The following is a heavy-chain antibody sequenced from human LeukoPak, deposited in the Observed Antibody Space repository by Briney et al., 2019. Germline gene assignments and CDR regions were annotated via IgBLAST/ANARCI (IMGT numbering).Heavy chain of an antibody. CDR1: GGSISSSSYY. Sequence: PSETLSLTCTVSGGSISSSSYYWGWIRQPPGKGLEWIGSIYYSGSTYYNPSLKSRVTISVDTSKNQFSLKLSSVTAADTAVYYCARHNLYDFWSGHNTNHFDYWGQGTLVTVSS. D-gene: IGHD3-3*01. V-gene: IGHV4-39*01. CDR3: ARHNLYDFWSGHNTNHFDY. CDR2: IYYSGST. J-gene: IGHJ4*02.